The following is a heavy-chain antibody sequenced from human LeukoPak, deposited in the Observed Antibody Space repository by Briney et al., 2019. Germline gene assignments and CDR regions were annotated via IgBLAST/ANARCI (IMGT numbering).Heavy chain of an antibody. CDR2: MNPNSGNT. Sequence: ASVKVSCKASGYTFTSYDINWVRQATGQGLEWMGWMNPNSGNTGYAQKFQGRATMTRNTSISTAYMELSSLRSEDTAVYYCARGAPYYYGSGSAFRFDYWGQGTLVTVSS. V-gene: IGHV1-8*01. J-gene: IGHJ4*02. CDR1: GYTFTSYD. D-gene: IGHD3-10*01. CDR3: ARGAPYYYGSGSAFRFDY.